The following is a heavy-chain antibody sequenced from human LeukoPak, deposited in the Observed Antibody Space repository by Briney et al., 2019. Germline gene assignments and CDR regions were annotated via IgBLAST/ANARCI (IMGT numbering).Heavy chain of an antibody. CDR3: ARTEESGYSYGYFGYYYYMDV. J-gene: IGHJ6*03. V-gene: IGHV4-59*01. D-gene: IGHD5-18*01. CDR2: IYYSGST. Sequence: SETLSLTCTVSGGSISSYYWSWIRQPPGKGLEYIGYIYYSGSTNYNPSLTSRVTISVDTSKNQFSLKLSSVTAADTAVYYCARTEESGYSYGYFGYYYYMDVWGKGTTVTVSS. CDR1: GGSISSYY.